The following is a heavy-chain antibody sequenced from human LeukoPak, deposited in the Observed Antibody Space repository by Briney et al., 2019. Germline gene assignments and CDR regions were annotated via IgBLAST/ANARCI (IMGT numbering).Heavy chain of an antibody. D-gene: IGHD3-16*01. CDR2: INHSGST. CDR3: ARGRGDWYYYYGMDV. Sequence: SETLSLTCAVYGGSFSGYYWSWFGSPPGTGLEWFGEINHSGSTNYNPSLKSRVTISVDTSKNQFSLKLSSVTAADTAVYYCARGRGDWYYYYGMDVWGQGTTVTVSS. V-gene: IGHV4-34*01. J-gene: IGHJ6*02. CDR1: GGSFSGYY.